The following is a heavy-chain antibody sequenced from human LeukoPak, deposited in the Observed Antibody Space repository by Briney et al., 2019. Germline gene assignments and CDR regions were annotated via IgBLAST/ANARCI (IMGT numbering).Heavy chain of an antibody. Sequence: GGSLRLSCAASGFTFSSYAMSWVRQAPGKGLEWVGRIRSKTDGGTTDYAVSVQGRFTISRDDSKNTLYLQMSSLKTEDTAVYYCAKHIYGVVSIQQWGQGTLVTVSS. J-gene: IGHJ1*01. CDR1: GFTFSSYA. CDR2: IRSKTDGGTT. V-gene: IGHV3-15*01. D-gene: IGHD3-3*01. CDR3: AKHIYGVVSIQQ.